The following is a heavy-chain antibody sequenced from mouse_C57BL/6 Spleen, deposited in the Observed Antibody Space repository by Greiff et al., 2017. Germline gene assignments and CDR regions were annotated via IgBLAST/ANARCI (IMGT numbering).Heavy chain of an antibody. Sequence: EVQRVESGGGLVKPGGSLKLSCAASGFTFSRYAMSWVRQTPEKRLEWVATISDGGSYTYYPDNVKGRFTISRDNAKNNLYLQMGHLKSEDTAMYYCARDPTMVTTAMDYWGQGTSVTVSS. CDR2: ISDGGSYT. V-gene: IGHV5-4*01. J-gene: IGHJ4*01. D-gene: IGHD2-9*01. CDR1: GFTFSRYA. CDR3: ARDPTMVTTAMDY.